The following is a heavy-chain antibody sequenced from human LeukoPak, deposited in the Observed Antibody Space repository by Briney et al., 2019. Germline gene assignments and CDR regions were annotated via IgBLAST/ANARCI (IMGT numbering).Heavy chain of an antibody. J-gene: IGHJ3*01. Sequence: PGGSLRLSCAASGFTFSSYEMNWVRQTPGKGLEWLSYISSSGGTIYYADSVKGRFTISRDNAQSSLYLQMNSLRAEDTAVYYCARQAVARPFDLWGQGTMVAVSS. CDR1: GFTFSSYE. V-gene: IGHV3-48*03. CDR3: ARQAVARPFDL. CDR2: ISSSGGTI.